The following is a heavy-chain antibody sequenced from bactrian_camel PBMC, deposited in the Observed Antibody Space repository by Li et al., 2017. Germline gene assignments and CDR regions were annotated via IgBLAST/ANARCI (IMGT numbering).Heavy chain of an antibody. CDR1: GDTRWTFC. J-gene: IGHJ4*01. CDR3: ATGYGSSSLSTP. V-gene: IGHV3S1*01. Sequence: VQLVESGGGSVQAGGSLRLSCAVSGDTRWTFCMGWSRQAPGKEREAVAAMYTTEGDTFYSDSVKGRFTISRDNAKNTMYLQMNSLKSEDTALYYCATGYGSSSLSTPRGQGTQVTVS. CDR2: MYTTEGDT. D-gene: IGHD6*01.